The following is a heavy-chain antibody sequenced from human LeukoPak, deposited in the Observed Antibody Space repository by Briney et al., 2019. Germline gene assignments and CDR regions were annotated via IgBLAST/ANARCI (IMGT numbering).Heavy chain of an antibody. Sequence: GGSLRLSCIASGFTFKNYGMHWVRQAPGKGLEWVAFIRYDGSNKYYADSVKGRFTISRDNSKNTLYLQMNSLRAGDTAVYYCAKPHFDDWGQGTLVTVSS. J-gene: IGHJ4*02. CDR3: AKPHFDD. V-gene: IGHV3-30*02. CDR1: GFTFKNYG. CDR2: IRYDGSNK.